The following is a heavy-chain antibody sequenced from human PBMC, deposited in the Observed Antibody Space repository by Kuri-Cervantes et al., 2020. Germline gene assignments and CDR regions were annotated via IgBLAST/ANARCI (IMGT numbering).Heavy chain of an antibody. CDR1: GFTFGDYA. CDR2: IRSKVYGETT. CDR3: AGSIMGASTGDFDY. Sequence: GESLKISCTTSGFTFGDYAMSWFRQAPGKGLEWVTFIRSKVYGETTEYAASVRGRFTISRDDSKAIAYLQMNSLRAEDTAVYYCAGSIMGASTGDFDYWGQGTLVTVSS. D-gene: IGHD1-26*01. J-gene: IGHJ4*02. V-gene: IGHV3-49*03.